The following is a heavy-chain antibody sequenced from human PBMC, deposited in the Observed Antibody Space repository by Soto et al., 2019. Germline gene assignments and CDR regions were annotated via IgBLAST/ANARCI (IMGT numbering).Heavy chain of an antibody. D-gene: IGHD1-26*01. CDR3: ERRYGGNFDY. Sequence: QVQLRESGPGLVKPSETLSLTCTVSGGSISSYYWSWIRQPPGKGLEWIGYIYYSGSTNYNPSLKSRVTISVDRSKNQFSLKLSSVTAADTAVYYCERRYGGNFDYWGQGTLVTVSS. CDR2: IYYSGST. CDR1: GGSISSYY. J-gene: IGHJ4*02. V-gene: IGHV4-59*01.